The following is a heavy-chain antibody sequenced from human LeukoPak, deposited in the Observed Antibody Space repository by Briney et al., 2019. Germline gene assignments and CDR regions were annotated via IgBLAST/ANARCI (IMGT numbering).Heavy chain of an antibody. Sequence: GASVTVSCKASGYTFTTFEISWVRQAPGQGLEWTGWVNPNSGDTGYAQQIQGRVNLTRNTAIATAYMELSSLKSEDTAVYYCARVDTGLTYWGQGTLIIVSS. V-gene: IGHV1-8*02. J-gene: IGHJ4*02. CDR3: ARVDTGLTY. CDR1: GYTFTTFE. D-gene: IGHD2-8*02. CDR2: VNPNSGDT.